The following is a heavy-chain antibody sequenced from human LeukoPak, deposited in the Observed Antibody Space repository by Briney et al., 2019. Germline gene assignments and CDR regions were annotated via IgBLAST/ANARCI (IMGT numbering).Heavy chain of an antibody. CDR1: GGSITSYY. J-gene: IGHJ4*02. CDR2: IYYSGST. CDR3: AREGDSSVYYDY. D-gene: IGHD3-22*01. V-gene: IGHV4-59*12. Sequence: SETLSLTCTVSGGSITSYYWSWIRQPPGKGLEYIGYIYYSGSTNYNPSLKSRVTISVDTSKNQFSLKLSSVTAADTAVYYCAREGDSSVYYDYWGQGTLVTVSS.